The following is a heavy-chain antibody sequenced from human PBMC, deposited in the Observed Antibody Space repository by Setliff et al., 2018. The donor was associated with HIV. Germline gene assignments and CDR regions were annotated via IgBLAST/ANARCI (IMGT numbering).Heavy chain of an antibody. CDR2: MKSEVGGGTI. Sequence: GGSLRLSCVGSGFTFSHAWMSWVRQAPGKGLEWIGRMKSEVGGGTIDYAAPVNGRFTISRDDSKNTLYLQMNSLKTEDTAIYYCTHIYRNYTGAPDTRHSYYYYMGAWGTGTTVTFSS. V-gene: IGHV3-15*01. J-gene: IGHJ6*03. D-gene: IGHD4-4*01. CDR3: THIYRNYTGAPDTRHSYYYYMGA. CDR1: GFTFSHAW.